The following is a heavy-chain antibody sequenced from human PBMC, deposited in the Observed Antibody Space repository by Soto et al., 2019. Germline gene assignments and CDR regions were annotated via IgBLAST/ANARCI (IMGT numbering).Heavy chain of an antibody. CDR1: GFAFSNYW. J-gene: IGHJ3*02. Sequence: EVQLVESGGGLVQPGGSLRLSCVASGFAFSNYWMHWVRQDPGKGLVWVSRINNDGTSTNYADSVNGRFTVSRDNAKNTLYLQMNSLRAEDTAVYYCASLPIPDAFDIWGQGAMVTVSS. V-gene: IGHV3-74*01. D-gene: IGHD2-2*02. CDR2: INNDGTST. CDR3: ASLPIPDAFDI.